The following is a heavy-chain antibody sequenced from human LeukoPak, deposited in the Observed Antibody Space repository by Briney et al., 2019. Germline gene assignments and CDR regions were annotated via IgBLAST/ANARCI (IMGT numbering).Heavy chain of an antibody. V-gene: IGHV4-39*01. J-gene: IGHJ4*02. CDR3: ASGTSTYYVLYG. Sequence: SDTLSLTCTVSGGSISIRTDYWGWIRQPPGKGLEWIGSFFYSGSTYYTPSLKSRLTMSVDTSNNQFSLKLMSVTAADTAVYYRASGTSTYYVLYGWGQRTLVTVSS. CDR1: GGSISIRTDY. CDR2: FFYSGST. D-gene: IGHD2-2*01.